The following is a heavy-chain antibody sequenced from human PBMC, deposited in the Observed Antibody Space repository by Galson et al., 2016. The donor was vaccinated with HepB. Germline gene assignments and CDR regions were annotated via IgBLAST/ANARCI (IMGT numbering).Heavy chain of an antibody. Sequence: SLRLSCAASGFTFSSNGMHWVRQAPGKGLEWVAAISYDGNNKHYADSVKGRFTISRDNSKSTLYLQMNGLRAEDTAVYYCAKDRSAVAAYKYYDMDVWGQGTTVTVSS. D-gene: IGHD6-19*01. CDR1: GFTFSSNG. V-gene: IGHV3-30*18. J-gene: IGHJ6*02. CDR2: ISYDGNNK. CDR3: AKDRSAVAAYKYYDMDV.